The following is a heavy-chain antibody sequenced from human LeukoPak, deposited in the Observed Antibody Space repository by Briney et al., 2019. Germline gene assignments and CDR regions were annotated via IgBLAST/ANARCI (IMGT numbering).Heavy chain of an antibody. J-gene: IGHJ6*04. CDR1: ADSIVSFH. CDR3: ARATNYDLWSAYYHHMDV. D-gene: IGHD3-3*01. V-gene: IGHV4-59*01. CDR2: IYHSGTT. Sequence: PSETLSLTCTVSADSIVSFHWSWIRRSAGKGLEWIGYIYHSGTTNYNPSLKSRVTISVDTSKNQFSLKLSSVTAADTAVYYCARATNYDLWSAYYHHMDVWGKGTTVTVSS.